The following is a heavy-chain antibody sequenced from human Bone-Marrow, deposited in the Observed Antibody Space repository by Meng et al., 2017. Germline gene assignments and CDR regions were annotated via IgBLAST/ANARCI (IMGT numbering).Heavy chain of an antibody. CDR3: ARGGNEFDY. CDR2: ISYDGSNK. CDR1: GFTFSSYA. Sequence: QGPRGGSGGGVVQPGRSLRLSCAASGFTFSSYAMHWVRQAPGKGLEWVAVISYDGSNKYYADSVKGRFTISRDNSKNTLYLQMNSLRAEDTAVYYCARGGNEFDYWGQGTLVTVSS. D-gene: IGHD4-23*01. V-gene: IGHV3-30*01. J-gene: IGHJ4*02.